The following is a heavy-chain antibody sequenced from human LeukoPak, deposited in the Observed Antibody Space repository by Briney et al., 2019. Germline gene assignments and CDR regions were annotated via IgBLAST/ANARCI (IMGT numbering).Heavy chain of an antibody. D-gene: IGHD3-10*01. CDR1: DGSIRDYF. J-gene: IGHJ4*02. CDR2: FFTGGSA. Sequence: SETLSLTCSVPDGSIRDYFRTWIRQPAGKGLEWIVRFFTGGSAAYNPSLKSRVTVSVDTSKNQLSLRLTSVTAADTAVYFCAAGPLGHISRGLDSWGPGTLVIVSS. V-gene: IGHV4-4*07. CDR3: AAGPLGHISRGLDS.